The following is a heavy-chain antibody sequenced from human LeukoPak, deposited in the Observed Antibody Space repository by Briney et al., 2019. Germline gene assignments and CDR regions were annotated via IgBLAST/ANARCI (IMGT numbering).Heavy chain of an antibody. CDR3: ARSDWFDP. J-gene: IGHJ5*02. CDR2: IKADGSSA. CDR1: GGTFGGYW. Sequence: GGSRTLSCAASGGTFGGYWMHWVRQAPGKGPVWVSRIKADGSSATYADSVKGRFTISRDNAKNTLYLQMNSLRAEDTAVYYCARSDWFDPWGQGTLVTASS. V-gene: IGHV3-74*01.